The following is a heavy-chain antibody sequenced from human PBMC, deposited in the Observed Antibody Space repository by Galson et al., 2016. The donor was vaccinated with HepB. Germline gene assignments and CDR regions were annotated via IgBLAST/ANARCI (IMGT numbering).Heavy chain of an antibody. Sequence: SLRLSCAASGFTVSDNYITWVRQAPGKGLEWVSIIYDGGLTYYADSVKGRFTISRDNSKNTVYLQMNSLTAEDTAIYYCARHRRRGVVGSFHPWGQGTLVTVSA. CDR3: ARHRRRGVVGSFHP. D-gene: IGHD3-10*01. J-gene: IGHJ5*02. V-gene: IGHV3-53*01. CDR1: GFTVSDNY. CDR2: IYDGGLT.